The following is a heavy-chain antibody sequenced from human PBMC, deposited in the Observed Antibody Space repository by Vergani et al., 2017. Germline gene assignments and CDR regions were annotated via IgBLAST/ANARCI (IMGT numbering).Heavy chain of an antibody. V-gene: IGHV7-4-1*02. CDR1: GYTFTGYY. CDR3: ARSWGNRQPSLSYYYYMDV. CDR2: INTNTGNP. D-gene: IGHD1-14*01. J-gene: IGHJ6*03. Sequence: QVQLVQSGAEVKKPGASVKVSCKASGYTFTGYYMHWVRQAPGQGLEWMGWINTNTGNPTYAQGFTGRFVFSLDTSVSTAYLQISSLKAEDTAVYYCARSWGNRQPSLSYYYYMDVWGKGP.